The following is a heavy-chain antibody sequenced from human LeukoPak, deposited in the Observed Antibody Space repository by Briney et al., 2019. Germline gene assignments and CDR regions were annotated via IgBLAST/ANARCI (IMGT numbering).Heavy chain of an antibody. J-gene: IGHJ4*02. V-gene: IGHV1-24*01. CDR2: FDPEDGET. Sequence: ASVKVSCKVSGYTLTELSMHWVRQAPGKGLEWMGGFDPEDGETIYAQKFQGRVTMTEDTSTDTAYMELSSLRSEDTAVYYCATDLGRLIHDYGDYDAESVFGYWGQGTLVTVSS. CDR1: GYTLTELS. CDR3: ATDLGRLIHDYGDYDAESVFGY. D-gene: IGHD4-17*01.